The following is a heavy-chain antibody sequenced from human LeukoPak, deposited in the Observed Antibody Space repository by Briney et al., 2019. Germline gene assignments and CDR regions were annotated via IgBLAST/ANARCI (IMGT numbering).Heavy chain of an antibody. J-gene: IGHJ3*02. D-gene: IGHD6-13*01. CDR1: GGSFSGYY. CDR2: INHSGST. V-gene: IGHV4-34*01. Sequence: SETLSLTCAVYGGSFSGYYWSWIRQPPGKGLEWIGEINHSGSTNHNPSLKSRVTISVDTSKNQFSLKPSSVTAADTAVYYCARLPQQLDAFDIWGQGTMVTVSS. CDR3: ARLPQQLDAFDI.